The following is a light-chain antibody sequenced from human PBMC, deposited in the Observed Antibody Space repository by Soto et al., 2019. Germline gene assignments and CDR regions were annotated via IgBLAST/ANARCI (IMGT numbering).Light chain of an antibody. CDR1: QSISSTY. Sequence: EIVLTQSPGTLSLSPGERVTLSSRASQSISSTYLAWYQQKPGQAPRLLIQGASSRATGIPDRFSGSGSGTDFTLTISRLEPEDSAVYYCQHYGSSLWTFGQGTKVEN. J-gene: IGKJ1*01. CDR3: QHYGSSLWT. CDR2: GAS. V-gene: IGKV3-20*01.